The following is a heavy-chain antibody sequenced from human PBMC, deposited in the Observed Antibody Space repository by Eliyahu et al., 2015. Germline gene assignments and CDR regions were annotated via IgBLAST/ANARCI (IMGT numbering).Heavy chain of an antibody. CDR1: GFTFSSYS. CDR2: ISSSSSYI. CDR3: AREADRGYYYGMDV. J-gene: IGHJ6*02. D-gene: IGHD3-10*01. V-gene: IGHV3-21*01. Sequence: EVQLVESGGGLVKPGGSLRLSCAASGFTFSSYSMNWVRQAPGKGLEWVSSISSSSSYIYYADSVKGRFTISRDNAKNSLYLQMNSLRAEDTAVYYCAREADRGYYYGMDVWGQGTTVTVSS.